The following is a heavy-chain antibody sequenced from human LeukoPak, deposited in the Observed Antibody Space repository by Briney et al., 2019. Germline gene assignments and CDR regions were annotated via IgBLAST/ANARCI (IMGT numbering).Heavy chain of an antibody. CDR2: IYYSGST. D-gene: IGHD1-26*01. Sequence: SETLSLTCNVSGRSISSSSYYWGWIRQPPGKGLEWIGSIYYSGSTYYNPSLKSRVTISGDTSKNQFSLKLSSVTAADTAVYYCARLGAIRSYYYGMDVWGKETTVTVSS. J-gene: IGHJ6*04. CDR3: ARLGAIRSYYYGMDV. V-gene: IGHV4-39*01. CDR1: GRSISSSSYY.